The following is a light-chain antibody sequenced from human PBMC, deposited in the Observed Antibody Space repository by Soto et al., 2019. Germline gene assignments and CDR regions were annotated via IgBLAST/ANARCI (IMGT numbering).Light chain of an antibody. J-gene: IGKJ1*01. V-gene: IGKV1-6*01. Sequence: IHMTRSPASLHASVGDRVTMTYLASYGNRNDLGWHQKKPGKAPKLLIFAAFNLQSGVPSRFSGGGSGTDFTLTISSLQPEDFAAYYCLQHFNCSWTFGQGTKVDI. CDR2: AAF. CDR3: LQHFNCSWT. CDR1: YGNRND.